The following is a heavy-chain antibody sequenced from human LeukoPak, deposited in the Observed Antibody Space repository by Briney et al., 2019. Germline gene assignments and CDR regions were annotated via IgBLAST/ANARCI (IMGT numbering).Heavy chain of an antibody. CDR3: ARDNTYYDFWSGYFDAFDI. CDR2: IIHILGIA. D-gene: IGHD3-3*01. Sequence: SVKVSCKASGGTFSSYTISWVRQPPGQGLEWMGRIIHILGIANYAQKFQGTVTITADKSTSTAYMELSSLRSEDTAVYYCARDNTYYDFWSGYFDAFDIWGQGTMVTISS. CDR1: GGTFSSYT. V-gene: IGHV1-69*04. J-gene: IGHJ3*02.